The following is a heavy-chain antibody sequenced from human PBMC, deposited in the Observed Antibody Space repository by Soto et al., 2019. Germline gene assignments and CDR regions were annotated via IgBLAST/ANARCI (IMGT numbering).Heavy chain of an antibody. D-gene: IGHD2-15*01. CDR2: ITNGGGGA. CDR1: GFTFSSYV. V-gene: IGHV3-23*01. J-gene: IGHJ4*02. Sequence: EVQLLESGGGLVQPGGSLRLSCAASGFTFSSYVMRWVRQAPGKGLEWVSSITNGGGGAYYADSVKGRFTISRDNSKNTLYLQMNSLRAEDTAVYYCAKDCSGGSCFSGYWGQGTLVTVSS. CDR3: AKDCSGGSCFSGY.